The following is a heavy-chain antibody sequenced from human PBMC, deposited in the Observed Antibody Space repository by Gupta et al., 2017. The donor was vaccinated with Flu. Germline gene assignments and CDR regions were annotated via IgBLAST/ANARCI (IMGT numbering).Heavy chain of an antibody. D-gene: IGHD3-3*01. J-gene: IGHJ5*02. CDR1: GGSISSYY. Sequence: QVQLQESGPGLVKPSETLSLTCTVSGGSISSYYWSWIRQPPGKGLEWIGYIYYSGSTNYNPSLKSRVTISVDTSKNQFSLKLSSVTAADTAVYYCARGLYYDFWSGNNWFDPWGQGTLVTVSS. CDR3: ARGLYYDFWSGNNWFDP. CDR2: IYYSGST. V-gene: IGHV4-59*01.